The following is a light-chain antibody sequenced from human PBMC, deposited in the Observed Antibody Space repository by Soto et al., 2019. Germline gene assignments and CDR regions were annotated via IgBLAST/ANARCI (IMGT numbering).Light chain of an antibody. Sequence: SALTQPASVTGSPGQSITISCTGTNSHVGGYNFVSWYQQHPAKAAKLIIYKLNNRPSGVSNRFSGSKSGNTASLTISGLQAEDEADYYSSSYTSSSPYVFGTGTKVTVL. V-gene: IGLV2-14*01. CDR2: KLN. CDR3: SSYTSSSPYV. J-gene: IGLJ1*01. CDR1: NSHVGGYNF.